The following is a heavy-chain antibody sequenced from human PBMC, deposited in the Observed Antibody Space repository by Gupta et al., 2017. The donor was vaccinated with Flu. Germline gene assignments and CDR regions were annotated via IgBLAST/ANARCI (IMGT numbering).Heavy chain of an antibody. V-gene: IGHV3-15*01. J-gene: IGHJ6*02. D-gene: IGHD4-4*01. CDR2: IRSKNDGGAT. CDR3: TRGYYSYYYNGLDV. CDR1: SYAW. Sequence: SYAWMNWVRQVPGKGLEWVGRIRSKNDGGATDYAAPVKGRFTIPRDESGNTLYLQMNNLKSEDSAIYYCTRGYYSYYYNGLDVWGQGTTVTV.